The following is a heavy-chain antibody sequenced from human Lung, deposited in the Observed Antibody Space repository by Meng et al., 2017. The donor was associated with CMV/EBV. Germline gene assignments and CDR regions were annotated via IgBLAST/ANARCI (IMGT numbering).Heavy chain of an antibody. V-gene: IGHV3-48*03. CDR1: GFTFSSYG. D-gene: IGHD5-24*01. J-gene: IGHJ6*02. CDR2: ISGSGSTI. Sequence: GGSLRLXXVASGFTFSSYGVSWVRQAPGKGLEWVSYISGSGSTIYYADSVKGRFTISRDNAKNSLHLQMNSLRAEDTAVYYCARDPLYNLSNFYYYGLDVWGQGTTVXVSS. CDR3: ARDPLYNLSNFYYYGLDV.